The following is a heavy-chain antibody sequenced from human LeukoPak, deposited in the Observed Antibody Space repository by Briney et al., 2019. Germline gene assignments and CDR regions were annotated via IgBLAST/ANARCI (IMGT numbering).Heavy chain of an antibody. CDR1: GFTFSSYG. Sequence: PGRSLRLSCAASGFTFSSYGMHWVRQAPGKGLEWVAVISYDGSNKYYADYVKGRFTISRDNSKNTLYLQMNSLRAEDTAVYYCARDLSQSYYDSSGYYFDYWGQGTLVTVSS. CDR3: ARDLSQSYYDSSGYYFDY. J-gene: IGHJ4*02. D-gene: IGHD3-22*01. CDR2: ISYDGSNK. V-gene: IGHV3-30*03.